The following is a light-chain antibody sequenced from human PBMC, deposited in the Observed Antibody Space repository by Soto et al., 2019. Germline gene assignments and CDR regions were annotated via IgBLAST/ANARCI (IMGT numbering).Light chain of an antibody. CDR3: CSYAGSYTLV. CDR1: SSDVGGFNY. V-gene: IGLV2-11*01. Sequence: QSALTQPASVSGSPGQSITISCTGTSSDVGGFNYVSWYQQHPGKAPKIIIYDVNKRPSGVPDRFSGSKSGNTASLTISGLQTEDEADYYCCSYAGSYTLVFGGGTKLTVL. J-gene: IGLJ2*01. CDR2: DVN.